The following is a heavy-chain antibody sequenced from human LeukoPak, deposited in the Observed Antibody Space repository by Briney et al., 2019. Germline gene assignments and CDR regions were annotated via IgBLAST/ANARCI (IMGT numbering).Heavy chain of an antibody. CDR3: ARDLSEYSGYDFPFDY. CDR2: MNPNSGNT. Sequence: ASVKVSCKASGYTFTSYDINWVRQATGQGLEWMGWMNPNSGNTGYAQKFQGRVTMTRNTSISTAYMELSSLRSDDTAVYYCARDLSEYSGYDFPFDYWGQGTLVTVSS. D-gene: IGHD5-12*01. CDR1: GYTFTSYD. V-gene: IGHV1-8*01. J-gene: IGHJ4*02.